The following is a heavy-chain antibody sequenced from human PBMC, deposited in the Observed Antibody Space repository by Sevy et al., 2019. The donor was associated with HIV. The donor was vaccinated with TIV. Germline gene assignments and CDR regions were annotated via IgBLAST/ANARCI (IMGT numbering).Heavy chain of an antibody. CDR3: TNHYDTGGRLDYFDY. J-gene: IGHJ4*02. D-gene: IGHD3-22*01. CDR2: ISASGDTT. Sequence: GGSLRLSCAASGFTFSTYARSWVRQAPGKGLEWVSAISASGDTTYYADSVKGRFTISRDKSESTLYLQMNSLRAEDTAIYYCTNHYDTGGRLDYFDYWGQGTLVTVSS. V-gene: IGHV3-23*01. CDR1: GFTFSTYA.